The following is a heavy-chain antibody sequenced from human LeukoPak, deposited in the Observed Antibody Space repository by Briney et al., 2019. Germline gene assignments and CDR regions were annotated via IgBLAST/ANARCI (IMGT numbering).Heavy chain of an antibody. D-gene: IGHD5-24*01. CDR3: ARDRDGYTLGYFDY. CDR1: GGTFSSYA. J-gene: IGHJ4*02. V-gene: IGHV1-69*13. CDR2: IIPIFGTA. Sequence: SVKVSCKASGGTFSSYAISWVRQAPGQGLEWMGGIIPIFGTANYAQKFQGSVTITADESTSTAYMELSSLRSEDTAVYYCARDRDGYTLGYFDYWGQGTLVTVSS.